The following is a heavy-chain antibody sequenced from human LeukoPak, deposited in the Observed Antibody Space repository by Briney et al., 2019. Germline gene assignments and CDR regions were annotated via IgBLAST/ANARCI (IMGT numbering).Heavy chain of an antibody. D-gene: IGHD5-24*01. CDR1: GGSFSGYY. CDR3: ARGRRWLQSPYFDY. J-gene: IGHJ4*02. CDR2: INHSGST. Sequence: SETLSLTCAVYGGSFSGYYWSWIRQPPGKGLEWIGEINHSGSTNYKPSLKSRVTISVDTSKNQFSLKLSSVTAADTAVYYCARGRRWLQSPYFDYWGQGTLVTVSS. V-gene: IGHV4-34*01.